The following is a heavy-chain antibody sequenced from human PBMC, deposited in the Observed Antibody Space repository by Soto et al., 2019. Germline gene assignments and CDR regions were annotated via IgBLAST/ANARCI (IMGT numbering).Heavy chain of an antibody. Sequence: LQESGPGLVKPSETLSLTCSVFGDSISSRSYYWAWIRRPPGMGLEWIASISYTGNTYYNPSLTRRAAISGDTSKNQFSLKLSLVTAADTAVYYCARFSWYDGDSITNYYMDFWGNGATVTVSS. CDR2: ISYTGNT. V-gene: IGHV4-39*01. CDR1: GDSISSRSYY. D-gene: IGHD6-13*01. CDR3: ARFSWYDGDSITNYYMDF. J-gene: IGHJ6*03.